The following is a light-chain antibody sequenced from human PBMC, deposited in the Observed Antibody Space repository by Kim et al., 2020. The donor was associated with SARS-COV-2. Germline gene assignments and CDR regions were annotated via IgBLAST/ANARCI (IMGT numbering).Light chain of an antibody. CDR1: KLGDKY. J-gene: IGLJ2*01. CDR2: EGT. V-gene: IGLV3-1*01. Sequence: SYELTQPPSVSVSPGQTTNITCSGDKLGDKYACWYQQKPGQSPVLVIYEGTKRPSGISERISGSNSGNTATLTIRGTQTMDEADYYCQAWDSRTVIFGGGTQLTVL. CDR3: QAWDSRTVI.